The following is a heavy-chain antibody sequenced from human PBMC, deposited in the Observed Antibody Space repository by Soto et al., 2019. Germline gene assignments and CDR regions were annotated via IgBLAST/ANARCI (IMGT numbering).Heavy chain of an antibody. V-gene: IGHV3-23*01. J-gene: IGHJ4*02. CDR2: ISGSGGST. CDR1: GFTFSSYA. D-gene: IGHD5-18*01. CDR3: AKMAVEIQLCLNVDY. Sequence: GGSLRLSCAASGFTFSSYAMSWVSQAPGKGLEWVSAISGSGGSTYYADSVKGRFTISRDNSKNTLYLQMNSLRAEDTAVYYSAKMAVEIQLCLNVDYWGQGTLVTVSS.